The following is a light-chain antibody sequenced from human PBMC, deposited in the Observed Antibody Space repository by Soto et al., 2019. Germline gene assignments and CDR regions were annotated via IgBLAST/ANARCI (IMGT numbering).Light chain of an antibody. Sequence: EIVLTQSPATLSLSPGERATLSCRTSQNVNRYLAWYQQKPGQAPRLLIYDASNRATGIPARFSGSGSGTDFTLTVNSLEPEDFAVYYCQQRGQWPITFGQGTRLEIK. CDR3: QQRGQWPIT. J-gene: IGKJ5*01. CDR1: QNVNRY. CDR2: DAS. V-gene: IGKV3-11*01.